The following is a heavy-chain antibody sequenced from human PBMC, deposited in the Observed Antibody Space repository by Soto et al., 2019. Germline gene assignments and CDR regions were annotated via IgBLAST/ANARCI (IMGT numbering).Heavy chain of an antibody. CDR1: GCSISSSSYY. CDR3: ARQSGYYDYIWGSYRPYYFDY. CDR2: IYYSGST. J-gene: IGHJ4*02. Sequence: SETLSLTCTVSGCSISSSSYYWGWIRQPPGKGLEWIGSIYYSGSTYYNPSLKSRVTISVDTSKNQFSLKLSSVTAADTAVYCCARQSGYYDYIWGSYRPYYFDYWGQGTLVTVCS. D-gene: IGHD3-16*01. V-gene: IGHV4-39*01.